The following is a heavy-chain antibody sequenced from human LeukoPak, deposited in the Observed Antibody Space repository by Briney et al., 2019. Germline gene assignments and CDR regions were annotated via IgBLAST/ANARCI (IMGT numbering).Heavy chain of an antibody. CDR1: GFTFSSHA. Sequence: GRSLRLSCAASGFTFSSHAMSWVRQAPGKGLEWVSAISGSGGSTYYADSVKGRFTISRDNSKNTLYLQMNSLRAEDTAVYYCAKDTYYDILTGYQRAYYFDYWGQGTLVTFSS. V-gene: IGHV3-23*01. CDR3: AKDTYYDILTGYQRAYYFDY. J-gene: IGHJ4*02. CDR2: ISGSGGST. D-gene: IGHD3-9*01.